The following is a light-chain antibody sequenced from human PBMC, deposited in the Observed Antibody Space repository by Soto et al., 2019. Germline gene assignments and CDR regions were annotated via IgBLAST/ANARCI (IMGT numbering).Light chain of an antibody. J-gene: IGLJ1*01. CDR1: SSDVGDYNY. V-gene: IGLV2-14*01. Sequence: QSALTQPASVSGSPGQSITISCTGTSSDVGDYNYVSWYQQHPGKAPKVMIYDVSNRPSGVSNRFSGSKSGNTASLTISGLVAEDEADYYCSSYTSSSTLVFGTGTKLTVL. CDR3: SSYTSSSTLV. CDR2: DVS.